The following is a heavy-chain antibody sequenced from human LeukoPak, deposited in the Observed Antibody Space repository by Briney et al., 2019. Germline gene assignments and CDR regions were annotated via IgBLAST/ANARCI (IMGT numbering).Heavy chain of an antibody. V-gene: IGHV6-1*01. D-gene: IGHD1-26*01. Sequence: SQTLSLTCAISGDSVSSNSAAWNWIRQSPSRGLEWLGRTYYRSKWYNDYAISVKSRITINPDTSKNQFSLQLNSVTPEDTAVYYCARAHPSIVGATTGRYFLDYWGQGTLVTVSS. CDR3: ARAHPSIVGATTGRYFLDY. CDR2: TYYRSKWYN. J-gene: IGHJ4*02. CDR1: GDSVSSNSAA.